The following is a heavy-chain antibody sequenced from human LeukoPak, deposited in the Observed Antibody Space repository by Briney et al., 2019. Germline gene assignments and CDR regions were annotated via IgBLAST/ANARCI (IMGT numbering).Heavy chain of an antibody. Sequence: GEFLKISCKGSGYSFTSYWIGWVRHMTGQGLESMGIIYPGDSDTRYSPAVQGQVTISADKSISTADLQWSSLKASDTAMYFFFFKQKTAYEILTGLVNYWGQGTLVTVSS. D-gene: IGHD3-9*01. J-gene: IGHJ4*02. V-gene: IGHV5-51*01. CDR3: FFKQKTAYEILTGLVNY. CDR1: GYSFTSYW. CDR2: IYPGDSDT.